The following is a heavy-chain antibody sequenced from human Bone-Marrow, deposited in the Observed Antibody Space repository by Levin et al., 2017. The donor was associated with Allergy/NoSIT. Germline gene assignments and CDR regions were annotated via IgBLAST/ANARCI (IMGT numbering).Heavy chain of an antibody. CDR1: GGSISSSSYY. Sequence: SQTLSLTCTVSGGSISSSSYYWGWIRQPPGKGLEWIGNIYYSGNTYYNPSLKSRVTISVDTSNNQFSLKLSSVTAADTAVYYCARQQGNSGSYYFDYWGHGSLVTVSS. D-gene: IGHD1-26*01. V-gene: IGHV4-39*01. CDR2: IYYSGNT. J-gene: IGHJ4*01. CDR3: ARQQGNSGSYYFDY.